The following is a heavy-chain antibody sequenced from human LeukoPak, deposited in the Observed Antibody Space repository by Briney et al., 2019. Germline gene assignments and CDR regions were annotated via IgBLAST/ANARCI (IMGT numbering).Heavy chain of an antibody. CDR3: ARSAAAAARGDWFDP. CDR2: IKQDGSDK. V-gene: IGHV3-7*01. CDR1: GFTFSSYW. D-gene: IGHD6-13*01. Sequence: PGGSLRLSCAVSGFTFSSYWMSWVRQAPGKGLEWVANIKQDGSDKFYVDSVKGRFTVSRDNAKNSLYLQMNSLRVEDTAVYYCARSAAAAARGDWFDPWGQGTLVTVSS. J-gene: IGHJ5*02.